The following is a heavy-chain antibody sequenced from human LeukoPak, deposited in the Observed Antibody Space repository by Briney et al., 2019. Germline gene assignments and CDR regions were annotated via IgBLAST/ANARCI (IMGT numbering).Heavy chain of an antibody. D-gene: IGHD3-22*01. CDR3: AKDLYYDSSGYQGFPFD. CDR1: GFTFSSYA. V-gene: IGHV3-23*01. J-gene: IGHJ4*02. CDR2: ISGSGGST. Sequence: PGGSLRLSCAASGFTFSSYAMSWVRQAPGKGLEWVSAISGSGGSTYYADSVKGRFTISRDNSKNTLYLQMNSLRAEDTAVYYCAKDLYYDSSGYQGFPFDWGQGTLVTVSS.